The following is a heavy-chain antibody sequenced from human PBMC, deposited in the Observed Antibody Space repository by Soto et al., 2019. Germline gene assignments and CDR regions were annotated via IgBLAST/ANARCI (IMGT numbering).Heavy chain of an antibody. J-gene: IGHJ4*02. Sequence: EVQLVESGGGLVQPGGSLRLSCAASGFTFSTYWMGWVRQAPGKGLEWVANIKQDGSDKYYVDSVKGRFTISRDNTKNSLYMQMNSLRAEDTAVYYCARDRCSSTSCFFDYWGQGTPVTVST. CDR3: ARDRCSSTSCFFDY. CDR2: IKQDGSDK. V-gene: IGHV3-7*03. CDR1: GFTFSTYW. D-gene: IGHD2-2*01.